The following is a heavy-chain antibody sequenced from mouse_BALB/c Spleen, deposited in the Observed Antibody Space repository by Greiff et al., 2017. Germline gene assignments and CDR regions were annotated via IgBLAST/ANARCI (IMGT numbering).Heavy chain of an antibody. V-gene: IGHV5-6-2*01. J-gene: IGHJ1*01. CDR2: INSNGGST. Sequence: DVQLQESGGGLVKLGGSLKLSCAASGFTFSSYYMSWVRQTPEKRLELVAAINSNGGSTYYPDTVKGRFTISRDNAKNTLYLQMSSLKSEDTALYYCARQGDGNYGYFDVWGAGTTVTVSS. D-gene: IGHD2-1*01. CDR3: ARQGDGNYGYFDV. CDR1: GFTFSSYY.